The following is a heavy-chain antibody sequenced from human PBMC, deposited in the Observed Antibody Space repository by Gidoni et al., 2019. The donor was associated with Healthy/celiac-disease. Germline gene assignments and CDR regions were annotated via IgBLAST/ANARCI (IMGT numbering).Heavy chain of an antibody. CDR3: AKQSLYSSSSEFDY. V-gene: IGHV3-23*01. CDR1: GLTFSSYA. D-gene: IGHD6-6*01. CDR2: SSGLGGST. J-gene: IGHJ4*02. Sequence: EVQLLESGGGLVPPGGSLRRSCAASGLTFSSYAMSWVRQAPGKGLEGFSASSGLGGSTYYAASVKGRFTISRDNSKNTLYLKMNSLRAEDTAVYYCAKQSLYSSSSEFDYWGQGTLVTFSS.